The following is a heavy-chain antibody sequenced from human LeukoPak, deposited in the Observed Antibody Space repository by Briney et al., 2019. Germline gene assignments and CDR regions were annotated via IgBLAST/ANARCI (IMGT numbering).Heavy chain of an antibody. CDR2: ISYDGSNK. V-gene: IGHV3-30-3*01. CDR3: ARVDDLDAFDI. J-gene: IGHJ3*02. D-gene: IGHD2-2*03. CDR1: GFTFSSYA. Sequence: GGSLRLSCAASGFTFSSYAMHWVRQAPGKGLEWVAVISYDGSNKYYADSVKGRFTISRDNSKNTLYLQMNSPRAEDTAVYYCARVDDLDAFDIWGQGTMVTVSP.